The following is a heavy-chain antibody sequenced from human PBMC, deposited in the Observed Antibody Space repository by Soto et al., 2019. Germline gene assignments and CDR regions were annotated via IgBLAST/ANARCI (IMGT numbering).Heavy chain of an antibody. CDR1: GFSLSTSGVG. CDR2: IYWDDDK. D-gene: IGHD6-13*01. V-gene: IGHV2-5*02. Sequence: QITLKESGPTLVKPTQTLTLTCTFSGFSLSTSGVGVGWIRQPPGKALEWLALIYWDDDKRYSPSLKSRLTLTTAPSKHQVLLTMTNMDPVDTATSYCAPLQAAAGSEYFQHWGQGTLVTVSS. CDR3: APLQAAAGSEYFQH. J-gene: IGHJ1*01.